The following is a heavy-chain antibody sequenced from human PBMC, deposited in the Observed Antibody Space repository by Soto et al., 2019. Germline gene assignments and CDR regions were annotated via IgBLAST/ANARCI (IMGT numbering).Heavy chain of an antibody. V-gene: IGHV2-5*02. CDR1: GFSLSTSGVG. J-gene: IGHJ4*02. CDR3: AHSKAYYYDSSSTGTFDY. CDR2: IYWDDDK. D-gene: IGHD3-22*01. Sequence: SGPTLVNPTQTLTLTCTFSGFSLSTSGVGVGWIRQPPGKALEWLALIYWDDDKRYSPSLKSRLTITKDTSKNQVVLTMTNMDPVDTATYYCAHSKAYYYDSSSTGTFDYWGQGTLVTVSS.